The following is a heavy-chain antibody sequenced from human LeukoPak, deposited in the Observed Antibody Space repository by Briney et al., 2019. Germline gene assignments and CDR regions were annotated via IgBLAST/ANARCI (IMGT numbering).Heavy chain of an antibody. Sequence: MTSETLSLTCAVSGYSINSGYYWGWIRQPPGKGLEWIGTIYHSGSTYYNPSLKSRVTISLDTSKNQFSLKLSSVTAADTAVYYCARRLASRPFDSGGQGTLVTVSS. CDR1: GYSINSGYY. V-gene: IGHV4-38-2*01. D-gene: IGHD6-6*01. CDR2: IYHSGST. CDR3: ARRLASRPFDS. J-gene: IGHJ4*02.